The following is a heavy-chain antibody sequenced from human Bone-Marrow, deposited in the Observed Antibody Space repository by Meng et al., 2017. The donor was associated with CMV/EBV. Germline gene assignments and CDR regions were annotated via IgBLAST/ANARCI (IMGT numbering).Heavy chain of an antibody. CDR2: INHSGST. J-gene: IGHJ4*02. D-gene: IGHD3-3*01. CDR3: ARRRYYDFWSGYYCFDY. V-gene: IGHV4-34*01. Sequence: SETLSLTCAVYGGSFSGYYWSWIRQPPGKGLEWIGEINHSGSTNYNPSLKSRVTISVDTSKNQFSLKLSSVTAADTAVYYCARRRYYDFWSGYYCFDYWGQGTLVTVYS. CDR1: GGSFSGYY.